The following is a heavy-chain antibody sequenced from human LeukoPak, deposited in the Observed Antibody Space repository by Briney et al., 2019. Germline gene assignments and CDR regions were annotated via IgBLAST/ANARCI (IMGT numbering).Heavy chain of an antibody. D-gene: IGHD3-3*01. J-gene: IGHJ4*02. CDR1: GFTFSDFG. CDR2: ISAHSRYV. V-gene: IGHV3-21*01. Sequence: GGSLRLSCAASGFTFSDFGMNWVRQAPGKGLEWVSSISAHSRYVYYADSVKGRFTISRDNAQSSLYLQMNSLRAEDSAVYYCARQYYDFWSGFYTADYYFDYWGRGTLVTVSS. CDR3: ARQYYDFWSGFYTADYYFDY.